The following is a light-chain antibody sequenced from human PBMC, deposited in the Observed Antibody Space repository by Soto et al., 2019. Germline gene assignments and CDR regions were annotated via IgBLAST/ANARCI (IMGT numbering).Light chain of an antibody. CDR1: NSDVGSFNA. CDR2: EVT. J-gene: IGLJ1*01. V-gene: IGLV2-23*02. CDR3: CSRGGVSPTYV. Sequence: QSALTQPASVTGSPGQSIAISCTGTNSDVGSFNAASWYQQDPGKAPKLIIYEVTKRPSGVSDRFSGSKSGNTASLTISGLRAEDEADYHCCSRGGVSPTYVFGTGTKLTVL.